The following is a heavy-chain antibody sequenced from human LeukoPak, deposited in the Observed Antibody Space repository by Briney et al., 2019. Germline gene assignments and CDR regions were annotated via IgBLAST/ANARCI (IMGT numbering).Heavy chain of an antibody. V-gene: IGHV1-2*02. D-gene: IGHD1-26*01. CDR1: GYTFTGYY. Sequence: ASVKVSCKASGYTFTGYYMHWVRQAPGQGLEWVGWINPNSGGTKYAQKFQGRVTMTGDTSVSTAYVELSRLRSDDTAVYYCARGRGSGDAFEIWGQGTMVTVSS. CDR3: ARGRGSGDAFEI. CDR2: INPNSGGT. J-gene: IGHJ3*02.